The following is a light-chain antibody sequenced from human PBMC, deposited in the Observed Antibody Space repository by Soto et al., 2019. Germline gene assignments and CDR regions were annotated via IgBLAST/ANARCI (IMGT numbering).Light chain of an antibody. CDR2: SNY. Sequence: QSVLTQPPSASGTPGQRVTISCSGSSSNIGSNYVSWYQQLPGTAPKLLIYSNYQRPSGVPDRFSGSKSGTSASLAISGLRSEDEADYYCAAWDDSLSGPVFGGGTKLTVL. CDR1: SSNIGSNY. J-gene: IGLJ2*01. CDR3: AAWDDSLSGPV. V-gene: IGLV1-47*02.